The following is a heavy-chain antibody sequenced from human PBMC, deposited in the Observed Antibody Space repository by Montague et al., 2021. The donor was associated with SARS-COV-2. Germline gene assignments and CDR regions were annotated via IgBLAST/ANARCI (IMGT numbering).Heavy chain of an antibody. CDR2: FPADGRNI. Sequence: SLSLSCAASGFTFSYYGMFWVRQAPGKGPEWVAIFPADGRNIYYADSVKGRFTVSRDNSRDTLYLQMDSLRVEDTAMYYCARDLSGRFDLWGQGTLVTVSS. J-gene: IGHJ5*02. CDR1: GFTFSYYG. V-gene: IGHV3-30*03. CDR3: ARDLSGRFDL.